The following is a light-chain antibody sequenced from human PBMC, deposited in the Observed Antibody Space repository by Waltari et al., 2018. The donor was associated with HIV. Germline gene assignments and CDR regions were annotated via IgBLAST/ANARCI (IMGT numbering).Light chain of an antibody. V-gene: IGKV4-1*01. CDR1: QSVLYSSNNTNY. CDR3: QQYDSTPRT. J-gene: IGKJ1*01. Sequence: DIVMTQSPDSLAVSLVEMSTINCKSTQSVLYSSNNTNYLAWYKQKPGQPPKLLIYWASTRESGVPDRFSGSGSGTDFTLTISSLKAEDVAVYYCQQYDSTPRTFGQGTKVEIK. CDR2: WAS.